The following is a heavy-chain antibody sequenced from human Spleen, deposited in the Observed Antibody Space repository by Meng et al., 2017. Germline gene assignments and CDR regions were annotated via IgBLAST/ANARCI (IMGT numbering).Heavy chain of an antibody. CDR3: ASGRGSYRFFDY. J-gene: IGHJ4*02. CDR2: INHSGST. D-gene: IGHD1-26*01. CDR1: GGSFSGYY. Sequence: VQLRQVGAGLLKAPGTLTLTVAVYGGSFSGYYWSWTRQHPGKGLEWIGEINHSGSTNYNPSLKSRVTISVDTSKNQFSLKLSSVTAADTAVYYCASGRGSYRFFDYWGQGTLVTVSS. V-gene: IGHV4-34*01.